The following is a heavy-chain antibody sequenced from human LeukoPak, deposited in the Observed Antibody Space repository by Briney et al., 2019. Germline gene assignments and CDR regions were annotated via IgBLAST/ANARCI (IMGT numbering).Heavy chain of an antibody. V-gene: IGHV4-34*01. Sequence: SETLSLTCAVYGGSFSGYYWSWIRQPPGKGLEWIGEINHSGSTNYNPSTKSRVTISVDTSKNQFFLKLSSVTAADTAVYYCARRGNLWARWGQGTLVTVSS. CDR1: GGSFSGYY. D-gene: IGHD2/OR15-2a*01. J-gene: IGHJ4*02. CDR3: ARRGNLWAR. CDR2: INHSGST.